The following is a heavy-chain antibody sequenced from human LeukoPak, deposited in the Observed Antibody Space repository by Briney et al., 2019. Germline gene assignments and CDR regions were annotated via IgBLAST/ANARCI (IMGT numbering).Heavy chain of an antibody. CDR2: ISGNGGSA. V-gene: IGHV3-23*01. D-gene: IGHD5-12*01. J-gene: IGHJ4*02. CDR3: ARGPSGYHNT. Sequence: PGGSLRLSCAASGFTFNTYAMSWVRQAPGKGLEWVSGISGNGGSAYYADSVKGRFTISRDNSKNTLYLQMNSLRAEDTAVYYCARGPSGYHNTGGQGTLVTVSS. CDR1: GFTFNTYA.